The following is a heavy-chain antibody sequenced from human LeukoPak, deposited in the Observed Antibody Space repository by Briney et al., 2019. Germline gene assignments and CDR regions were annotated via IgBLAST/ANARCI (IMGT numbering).Heavy chain of an antibody. J-gene: IGHJ5*02. CDR1: GGSISSHY. CDR2: IYYSGST. Sequence: SETLSLTCTVSGGSISSHYWSWIRQPPGKGLEWIGYIYYSGSTNYNPSLKSRVTISVDTSKNQFSLKLSSVTAADTAVYYCARHNSSTWSNWFDPWGQGTLVTVSS. CDR3: ARHNSSTWSNWFDP. V-gene: IGHV4-59*11. D-gene: IGHD6-13*01.